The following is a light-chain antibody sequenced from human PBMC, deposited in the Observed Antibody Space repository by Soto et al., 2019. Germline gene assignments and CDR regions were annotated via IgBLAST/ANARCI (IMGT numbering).Light chain of an antibody. CDR1: SSDVGDYNY. V-gene: IGLV2-14*01. J-gene: IGLJ2*01. CDR2: DIS. CDR3: SSYTTSSTSVV. Sequence: QSALTQPASVSGSPGQSITISCTGTSSDVGDYNYVSWYQQHPGKAPKLMIYDISNRPSGVSNRFSGSKSGNTASLNISGLQAEDEADYYCSSYTTSSTSVVFGGGTKLTVL.